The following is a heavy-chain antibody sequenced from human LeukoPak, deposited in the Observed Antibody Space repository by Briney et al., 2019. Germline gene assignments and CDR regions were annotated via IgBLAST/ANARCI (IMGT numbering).Heavy chain of an antibody. CDR2: INHSGST. Sequence: PSQTLSLTCAVYGGSFSGYYWSWIRQPPGKGLEWIGEINHSGSTNYNPSLKSRVTISVDTSKNQFSLKLSSVTAADTAVYYCVRGYYDSSGYYRDAFDIWGQGTMVTVSS. CDR1: GGSFSGYY. V-gene: IGHV4-34*01. CDR3: VRGYYDSSGYYRDAFDI. J-gene: IGHJ3*02. D-gene: IGHD3-22*01.